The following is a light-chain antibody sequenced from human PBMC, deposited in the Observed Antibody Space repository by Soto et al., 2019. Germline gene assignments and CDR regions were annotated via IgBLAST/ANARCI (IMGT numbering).Light chain of an antibody. CDR1: QTISTW. J-gene: IGKJ4*01. CDR3: QQYQRYPPS. Sequence: VTQSPPTLSASVGDRVTITCRASQTISTWMAWYQQKPGKAPKLLVYDASTLQSGVASRFSGSGSGTEFTLIISGLQPDDSATYYCQQYQRYPPSFGGGTKVDI. V-gene: IGKV1-5*01. CDR2: DAS.